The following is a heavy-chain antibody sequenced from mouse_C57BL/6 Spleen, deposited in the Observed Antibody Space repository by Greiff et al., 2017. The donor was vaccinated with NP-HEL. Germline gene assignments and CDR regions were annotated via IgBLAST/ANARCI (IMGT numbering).Heavy chain of an antibody. CDR2: ISYDGSN. J-gene: IGHJ4*01. D-gene: IGHD1-1*01. CDR1: GYSITSGYY. CDR3: ARRGSSYVKGAMDY. V-gene: IGHV3-6*01. Sequence: EVKLQESGPGLVKPSQSLSLTCSVTGYSITSGYYWNWIRQFPGNKLEWMGYISYDGSNNYNPSLKNRISITRDTSKNQFFLKLNSVTTEDTATYYCARRGSSYVKGAMDYWGQGTSVTVSS.